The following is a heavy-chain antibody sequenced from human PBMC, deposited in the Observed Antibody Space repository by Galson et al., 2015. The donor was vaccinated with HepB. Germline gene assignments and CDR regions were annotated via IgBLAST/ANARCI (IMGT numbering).Heavy chain of an antibody. D-gene: IGHD1-1*01. CDR1: GDSVSSNSAA. CDR3: AREHGTRLYYYGMDV. V-gene: IGHV6-1*01. CDR2: TYYRSKWES. Sequence: CAISGDSVSSNSAAWHWIRQSPSRGLEWLGRTYYRSKWESDYAESVKGRISINADTSKRQFALQLRSVTPEDAAVYYCAREHGTRLYYYGMDVWGQGTSVTVSS. J-gene: IGHJ6*02.